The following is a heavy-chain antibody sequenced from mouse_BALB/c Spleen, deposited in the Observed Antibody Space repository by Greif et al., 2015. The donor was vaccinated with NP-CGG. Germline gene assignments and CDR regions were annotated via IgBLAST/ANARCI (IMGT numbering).Heavy chain of an antibody. CDR2: INPSNGRT. J-gene: IGHJ3*01. CDR3: VPGITTWGFAY. D-gene: IGHD2-4*01. V-gene: IGHV1S81*02. CDR1: GYTFTSYW. Sequence: QVQLQQPGAELVKPGASVKLSCKASGYTFTSYWMHWVKQRPGQGLEWIGEINPSNGRTNYNEKFKSKATLTVDKSSSTAYMQLSSLTSEDSAVYYCVPGITTWGFAYWGQGTLDTVSA.